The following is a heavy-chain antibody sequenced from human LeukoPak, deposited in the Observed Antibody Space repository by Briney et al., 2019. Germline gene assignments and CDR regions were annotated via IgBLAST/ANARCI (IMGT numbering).Heavy chain of an antibody. CDR1: GGSFMGYS. Sequence: SETLSLTCAVYGGSFMGYSWTWISQSPGMGLEWIGEINHTGTSNYNPSLKNRVAMSIDTSKNQFSLNLSSVTAADTAVYYCARPHNYDPLTGYTRRYAFDVWGQGTLVTVSS. CDR3: ARPHNYDPLTGYTRRYAFDV. D-gene: IGHD3-9*01. J-gene: IGHJ3*01. CDR2: INHTGTS. V-gene: IGHV4-34*01.